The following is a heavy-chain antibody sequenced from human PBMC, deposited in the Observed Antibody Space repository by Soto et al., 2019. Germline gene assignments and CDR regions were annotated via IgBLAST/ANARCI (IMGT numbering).Heavy chain of an antibody. CDR2: IYYSGST. D-gene: IGHD2-15*01. Sequence: PSETLSLTCPVSGGSISGSSYYWGWIRRPPGKGLEWIGSIYYSGSTYYNPSLKSRVTISVDTSKNQFSLKLSSVTAADTAVYYCARAGGSVDCSGGSCYSLQSRIVQNYYYYYYYMDVWGKGTTVTVSS. V-gene: IGHV4-39*01. J-gene: IGHJ6*03. CDR3: ARAGGSVDCSGGSCYSLQSRIVQNYYYYYYYMDV. CDR1: GGSISGSSYY.